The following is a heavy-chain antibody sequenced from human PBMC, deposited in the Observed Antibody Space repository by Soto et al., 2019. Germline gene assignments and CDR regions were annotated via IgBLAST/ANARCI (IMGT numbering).Heavy chain of an antibody. J-gene: IGHJ4*02. CDR3: AAWTEYFNVYYDY. Sequence: GGSLRLSCAASGFTFSAHGMHWVRQAPGKGLEWVALIGYDGTTTYYSDSVRGRFTISRDNARYILYLQVNSLRDEDTAVYYWAAWTEYFNVYYDYGGQETLVTVS. V-gene: IGHV3-33*03. CDR1: GFTFSAHG. D-gene: IGHD3-22*01. CDR2: IGYDGTTT.